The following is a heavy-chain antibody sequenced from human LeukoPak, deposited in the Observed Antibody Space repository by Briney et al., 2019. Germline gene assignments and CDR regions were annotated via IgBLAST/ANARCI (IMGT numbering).Heavy chain of an antibody. CDR2: INPSGGST. J-gene: IGHJ3*02. V-gene: IGHV1-46*01. CDR3: ATDGSVITFGGVIALDAFDI. CDR1: GYTFTSYY. D-gene: IGHD3-16*02. Sequence: GASVKVSCKASGYTFTSYYMHWVRQAPGQGLEWMGIINPSGGSTSYAQKFQGRVTMTRDTSTSTVYMELSSLRSEDTAVYYCATDGSVITFGGVIALDAFDIWGQGTMVTVSS.